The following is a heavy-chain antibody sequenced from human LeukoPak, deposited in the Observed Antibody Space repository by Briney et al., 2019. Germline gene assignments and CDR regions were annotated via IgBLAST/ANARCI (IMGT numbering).Heavy chain of an antibody. CDR2: INHSGST. CDR1: GGSFSGYY. CDR3: ARGRGVIIRSRNWFDP. V-gene: IGHV4-34*01. D-gene: IGHD3-10*01. Sequence: SETLSLTCAVYGGSFSGYYWSWIRQPPGKGLEWIGEINHSGSTNYNPSLKSRVTISVDTSKYQFSLKLSSVTAADTAVYYCARGRGVIIRSRNWFDPWGQGTLVTVSS. J-gene: IGHJ5*02.